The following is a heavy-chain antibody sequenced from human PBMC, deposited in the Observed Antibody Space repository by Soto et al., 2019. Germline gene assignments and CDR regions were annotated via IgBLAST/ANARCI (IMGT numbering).Heavy chain of an antibody. V-gene: IGHV4-31*03. D-gene: IGHD3-16*01. J-gene: IGHJ6*02. CDR1: GGSISSDGYC. Sequence: QVQLQESGPGLVKPSQTLSLTCTVSGGSISSDGYCWSWIRQHPGKGLEWIGYIYYSGGTYYNPSLKSRVTISVDTSKNQFSLKLSSVTAADTAVYYCARRSYHYGLDVWGQGTTVTVSS. CDR3: ARRSYHYGLDV. CDR2: IYYSGGT.